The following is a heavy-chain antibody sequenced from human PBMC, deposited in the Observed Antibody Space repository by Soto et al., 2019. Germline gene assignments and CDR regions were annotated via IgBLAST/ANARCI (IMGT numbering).Heavy chain of an antibody. CDR3: ASIETSYYYVMDV. D-gene: IGHD1-26*01. Sequence: PGESLKISCKGFGYSFTSYWIGWVRQMPGKGLEWMGIIYPGDSDTRYSPSFQGQVTISADKSISTAYLQWSSLKASDTAMYYCASIETSYYYVMDVWGQGTTVTVSS. V-gene: IGHV5-51*01. CDR1: GYSFTSYW. CDR2: IYPGDSDT. J-gene: IGHJ6*02.